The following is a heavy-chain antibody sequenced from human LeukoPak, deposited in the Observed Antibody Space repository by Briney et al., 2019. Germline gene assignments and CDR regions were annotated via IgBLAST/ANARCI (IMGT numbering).Heavy chain of an antibody. D-gene: IGHD4-17*01. CDR1: GFIFTNSG. Sequence: GGSLRLSCAASGFIFTNSGMRWVPAAPGKGLGWVADVSFDGSNKYYADSVKGPFTTSRDNSKNTQSLQMSTLRAEYTAVYYSAGSPYDYGVKFGYWGQGTLVTVSS. J-gene: IGHJ4*02. V-gene: IGHV3-33*05. CDR3: AGSPYDYGVKFGY. CDR2: VSFDGSNK.